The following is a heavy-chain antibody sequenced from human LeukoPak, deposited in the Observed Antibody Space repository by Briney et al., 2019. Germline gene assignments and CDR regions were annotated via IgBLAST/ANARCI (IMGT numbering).Heavy chain of an antibody. Sequence: GGSLRLSCAASGFTFSSYWMYWVRQAPGKGLVWVSRTNSDGTTTSYADSVKGRFTISRDNAKNTLYLQMNSLRAEDTAVYYCAKDQGIQLWLKYFQHWGQGTLVTVSS. CDR3: AKDQGIQLWLKYFQH. V-gene: IGHV3-74*01. J-gene: IGHJ1*01. CDR1: GFTFSSYW. D-gene: IGHD5-18*01. CDR2: TNSDGTTT.